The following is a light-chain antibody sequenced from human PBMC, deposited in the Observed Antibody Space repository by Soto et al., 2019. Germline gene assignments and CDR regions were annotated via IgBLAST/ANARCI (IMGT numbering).Light chain of an antibody. J-gene: IGKJ2*01. CDR1: QSVSSDY. CDR3: QQSGSSFYT. CDR2: GAS. Sequence: EIVLTQSPGTLSLSPGERATLSCRASQSVSSDYLSWYQQIHGQAPRLLIYGASSRATGIPDRFSGSESGTDFTLTISVLEPEDFAVYYCQQSGSSFYTFGQGTKLEIK. V-gene: IGKV3-20*01.